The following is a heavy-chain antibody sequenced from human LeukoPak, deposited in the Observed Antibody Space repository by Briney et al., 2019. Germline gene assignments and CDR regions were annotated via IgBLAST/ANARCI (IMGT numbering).Heavy chain of an antibody. CDR3: ARWFVTKAFDI. D-gene: IGHD2/OR15-2a*01. J-gene: IGHJ3*02. V-gene: IGHV3-21*04. CDR1: GFTFLTYT. Sequence: PGGSLRLSCAASGFTFLTYTMNWVRQAPGKGLEWVSSISGSSGYIYYADSVKGRFTVSRDNAKNSLYLQMNSLRAEDTAVYYCARWFVTKAFDIWGQGTMVTVSS. CDR2: ISGSSGYI.